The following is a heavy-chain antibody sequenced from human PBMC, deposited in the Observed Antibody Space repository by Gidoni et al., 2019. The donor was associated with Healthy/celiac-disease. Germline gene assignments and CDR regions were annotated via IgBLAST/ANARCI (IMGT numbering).Heavy chain of an antibody. J-gene: IGHJ4*02. V-gene: IGHV3-23*01. CDR1: GLPFSSYS. CDR3: AKDLFGYSGSYYEGPAGY. CDR2: ISGSGGST. Sequence: EVQLLESGGGLVQPGGSLRLSCAASGLPFSSYSMSWVRQAPGKGLEWVSGISGSGGSTYYADSVKGRFTISRDNSKNTLYLQMNSLRAEDTAVYYCAKDLFGYSGSYYEGPAGYWGQGTLVTVSS. D-gene: IGHD1-26*01.